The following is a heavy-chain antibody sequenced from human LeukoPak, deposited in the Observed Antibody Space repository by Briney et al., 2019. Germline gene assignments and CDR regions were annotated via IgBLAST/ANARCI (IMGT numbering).Heavy chain of an antibody. V-gene: IGHV1-46*01. CDR1: GYTFGFYG. J-gene: IGHJ5*02. D-gene: IGHD4-17*01. CDR2: INPSGGST. Sequence: ASVKVSCKASGYTFGFYGISWVRQAPGQGLEWMGIINPSGGSTSYAQKFQGRVTMTRDMSTSTVYMELSSLRSEDTAVYYCAREMTTVLGGWFDPWGQGTLVTVSS. CDR3: AREMTTVLGGWFDP.